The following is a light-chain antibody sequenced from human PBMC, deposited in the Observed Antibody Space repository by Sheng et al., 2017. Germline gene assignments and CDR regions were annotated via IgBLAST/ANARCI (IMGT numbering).Light chain of an antibody. CDR2: DAS. J-gene: IGKJ4*01. V-gene: IGKV3-11*01. CDR3: QQRRSWPLT. Sequence: IVMTQSPAALSVSPGERATLSCRASQSVSTYLAWFQQKPGQAPRLLIYDASTRATGIPARFSGTGSGTDFTLTISSLEPEDFAVYYCQQRRSWPLTFGGGTKVEIK. CDR1: QSVSTY.